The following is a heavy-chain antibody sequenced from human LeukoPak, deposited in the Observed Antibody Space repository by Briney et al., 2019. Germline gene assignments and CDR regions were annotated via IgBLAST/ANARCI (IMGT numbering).Heavy chain of an antibody. Sequence: SETLSLTCTVSGGSISSSNYFWGWIRQSPGRGLEWIGSISYGGDTYYNPSLKSRVTISLDTPKSQFSLRLSSVTAADTAVYFWARESESPSSWYGIYYYYYMDVWGKGTTVTVSS. CDR2: ISYGGDT. D-gene: IGHD6-13*01. CDR3: ARESESPSSWYGIYYYYYMDV. V-gene: IGHV4-39*07. J-gene: IGHJ6*03. CDR1: GGSISSSNYF.